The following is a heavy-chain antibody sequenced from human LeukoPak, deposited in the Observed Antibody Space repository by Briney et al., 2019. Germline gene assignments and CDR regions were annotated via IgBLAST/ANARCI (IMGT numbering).Heavy chain of an antibody. CDR1: GGSISSSSSY. J-gene: IGHJ4*02. D-gene: IGHD1/OR15-1a*01. Sequence: SETLSLTCTISGGSISSSSSYWGWIRQPPGKGLECIGSIYYSGRTYYNPSLKSRVTISVDTSKDHVSLRLNSVTAADTAVYYCARHMTPPGTRGFDYWGQGTLVTVSS. V-gene: IGHV4-39*07. CDR2: IYYSGRT. CDR3: ARHMTPPGTRGFDY.